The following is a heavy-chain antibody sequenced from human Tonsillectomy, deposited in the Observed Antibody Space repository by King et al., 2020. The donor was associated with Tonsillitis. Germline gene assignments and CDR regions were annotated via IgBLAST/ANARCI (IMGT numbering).Heavy chain of an antibody. CDR3: ARDSWQLDLDYFYYYMDV. CDR2: ISSSGSTI. D-gene: IGHD6-6*01. CDR1: GFTFSSYE. V-gene: IGHV3-48*03. J-gene: IGHJ6*03. Sequence: VQLVESGGGLVQPGGSLRLSCAASGFTFSSYEMNWVRQAPGKGLEWVSYISSSGSTIYYADSVKGRFTISRDNAKNSLYLQMNNLRAEDTAVYYCARDSWQLDLDYFYYYMDVWGKGTTVTVSS.